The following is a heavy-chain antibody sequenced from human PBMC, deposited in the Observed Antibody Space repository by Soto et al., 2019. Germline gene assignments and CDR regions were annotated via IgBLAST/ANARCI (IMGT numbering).Heavy chain of an antibody. Sequence: QITLKESGPTLVKPTQTLTLTCTFSGFSLSTTRVGVGWIRQPPGEAREWLALLYWDDDKLYSPSLKRRLTITTDTSKNQVVLTLTNMDPVDTATYYCAHSKTSGMRYYFDYWGQGTLVTVSS. CDR2: LYWDDDK. CDR3: AHSKTSGMRYYFDY. J-gene: IGHJ4*02. CDR1: GFSLSTTRVG. V-gene: IGHV2-5*02.